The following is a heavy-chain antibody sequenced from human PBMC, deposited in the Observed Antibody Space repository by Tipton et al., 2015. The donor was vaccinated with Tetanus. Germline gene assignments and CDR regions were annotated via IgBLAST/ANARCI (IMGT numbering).Heavy chain of an antibody. CDR3: ARVPGAGVGYCSGGSCHYFDY. V-gene: IGHV3-21*01. CDR2: ITGSSSYI. Sequence: SLRLSCAASGFSVSDYNMNWVRQAPGKGLEWVSSITGSSSYIYYADSVKGRFTISRDNAKNSLYLQMNSLRAEDTAMYYCARVPGAGVGYCSGGSCHYFDYWGQGPLVTVSS. J-gene: IGHJ4*02. CDR1: GFSVSDYN. D-gene: IGHD2-15*01.